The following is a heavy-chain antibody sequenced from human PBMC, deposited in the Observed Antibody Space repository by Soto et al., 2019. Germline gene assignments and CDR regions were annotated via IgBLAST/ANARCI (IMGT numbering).Heavy chain of an antibody. V-gene: IGHV4-34*01. Sequence: SETLSLTCAVYGGSFSGYYWSWIRQPPGKGLEWIGEINHSGSTNYNPSLKSRVTISVDTSKNQFSLKLSSVTAADTAVYYCARTRGNRRAATRTFDIWGQGTMVTVSS. CDR3: ARTRGNRRAATRTFDI. CDR2: INHSGST. CDR1: GGSFSGYY. J-gene: IGHJ3*02. D-gene: IGHD2-15*01.